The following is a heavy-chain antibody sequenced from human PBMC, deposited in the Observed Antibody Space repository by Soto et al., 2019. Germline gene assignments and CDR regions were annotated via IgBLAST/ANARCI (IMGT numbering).Heavy chain of an antibody. V-gene: IGHV3-7*01. J-gene: IGHJ4*02. CDR2: IKQDGSEK. Sequence: GGSLRLSCAASGFTFSSYWMSWVRQAPGKGLEWVANIKQDGSEKYYVDSVKGRFTISRDNAKNSLYLQMNSLRAEDTAVYYCARALEVYCSSTSCSYLFDYWGQGTLVTVSS. D-gene: IGHD2-2*01. CDR3: ARALEVYCSSTSCSYLFDY. CDR1: GFTFSSYW.